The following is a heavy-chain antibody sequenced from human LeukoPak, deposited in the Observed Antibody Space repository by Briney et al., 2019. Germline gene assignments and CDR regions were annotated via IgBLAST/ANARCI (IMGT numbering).Heavy chain of an antibody. Sequence: SGTLSLTCTVSGGSLSRYYRGWVRQPPGKGVEWSGDIYYSGRTKYNTCLTRGGTISVDTCKKKCSLKLSSVTAADTAVYYCARGDYDFWSGYYRSWFDPWGQGTLVTVSS. CDR2: IYYSGRT. V-gene: IGHV4-59*01. D-gene: IGHD3-3*01. J-gene: IGHJ5*02. CDR1: GGSLSRYY. CDR3: ARGDYDFWSGYYRSWFDP.